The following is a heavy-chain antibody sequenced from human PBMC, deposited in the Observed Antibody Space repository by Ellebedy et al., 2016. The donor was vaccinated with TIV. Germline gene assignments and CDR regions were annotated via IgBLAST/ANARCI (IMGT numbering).Heavy chain of an antibody. V-gene: IGHV3-23*01. CDR3: AKGIYPDY. CDR2: ISGSGGST. CDR1: GFTVSSNY. J-gene: IGHJ4*02. D-gene: IGHD2/OR15-2a*01. Sequence: GGSLRLXXAASGFTVSSNYMSWVRQAPGKGLEWVSAISGSGGSTYYADSVKGRFTISRDNSKNTLYLQMNSLRAEDTAVYYCAKGIYPDYWGQGTLVTVSS.